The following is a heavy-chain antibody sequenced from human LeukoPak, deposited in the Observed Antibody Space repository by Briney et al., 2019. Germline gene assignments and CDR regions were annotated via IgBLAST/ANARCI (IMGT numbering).Heavy chain of an antibody. J-gene: IGHJ3*02. Sequence: GGSLRLSCGASGFTFSSYAMSWVRQAPGKGLEWVSGTSGSGDETHHSDSVKGRFTISRDNSKNILYLQMNSLRAEDTAVYYCAKAFREFGSSSYSSFDIWGQGTLVTVSS. V-gene: IGHV3-23*01. CDR2: TSGSGDET. CDR3: AKAFREFGSSSYSSFDI. CDR1: GFTFSSYA. D-gene: IGHD6-13*01.